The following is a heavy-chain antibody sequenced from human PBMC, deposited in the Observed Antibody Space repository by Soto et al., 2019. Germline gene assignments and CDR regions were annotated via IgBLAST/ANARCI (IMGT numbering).Heavy chain of an antibody. D-gene: IGHD3-10*01. J-gene: IGHJ5*02. Sequence: QVQLQESGPGLVKPSQTLSLTCTVSGGSISSGGYYWSWIRQHPGKGLEWFGFIYYSGGTYYTPSPTTRVTISVDASKNRCSLKLSSVTAADTAVYYCARGAITMVRGVIGNWFEPWGQGTLVTVSS. CDR2: IYYSGGT. CDR3: ARGAITMVRGVIGNWFEP. V-gene: IGHV4-31*03. CDR1: GGSISSGGYY.